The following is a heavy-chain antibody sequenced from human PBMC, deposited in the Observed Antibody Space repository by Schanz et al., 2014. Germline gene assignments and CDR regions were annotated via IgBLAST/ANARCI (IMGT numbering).Heavy chain of an antibody. V-gene: IGHV1-18*01. CDR1: GYTFTNYG. J-gene: IGHJ5*02. Sequence: QVQLVQSGAEVKKPGASVKVSCKASGYTFTNYGISWVRQAPGQGLEWMGWIRAYNANTNFAQKLQGRVTMTTDTSTSTAYMELRSLRSDDTAMYYCARLHWGDCSSTSCYTFWFDPWGQGTLVTVSS. CDR2: IRAYNANT. CDR3: ARLHWGDCSSTSCYTFWFDP. D-gene: IGHD2-2*02.